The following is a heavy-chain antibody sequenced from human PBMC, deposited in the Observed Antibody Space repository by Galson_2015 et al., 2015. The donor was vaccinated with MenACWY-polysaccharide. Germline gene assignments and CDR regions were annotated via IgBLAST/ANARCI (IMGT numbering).Heavy chain of an antibody. J-gene: IGHJ4*02. CDR2: IYHRGST. V-gene: IGHV4-38-2*01. CDR1: GYSLSSGYY. Sequence: ETLSLACAASGYSLSSGYYWGWIRQPQGKGLERIRSIYHRGSTYYNPSLKSRVTISEDTSKNQFSLNLGSATAADTAVYYCARVEKYSGSYYILHWGQGTLVTVSS. CDR3: ARVEKYSGSYYILH. D-gene: IGHD1-26*01.